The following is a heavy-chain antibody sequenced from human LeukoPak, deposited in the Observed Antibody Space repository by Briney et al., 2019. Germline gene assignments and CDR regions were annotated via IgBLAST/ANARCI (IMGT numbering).Heavy chain of an antibody. V-gene: IGHV4-39*07. CDR1: GGSISSSSYY. J-gene: IGHJ6*03. Sequence: SETLSLTCTVSGGSISSSSYYWGWIRQPPGKGLEWIGSIYYSGSTYYNPSLKSRVTISVDTSKNQFSLKLSSVTAADTAVYYCARDLGRRCSGGSCYYYSNYMDVWGKGTTVTISS. CDR3: ARDLGRRCSGGSCYYYSNYMDV. CDR2: IYYSGST. D-gene: IGHD2-15*01.